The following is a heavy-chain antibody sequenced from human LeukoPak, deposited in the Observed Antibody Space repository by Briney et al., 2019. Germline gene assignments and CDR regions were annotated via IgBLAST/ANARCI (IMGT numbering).Heavy chain of an antibody. CDR3: ARALNYYDSSGFSDDAFDI. J-gene: IGHJ3*02. CDR2: IYYSGST. Sequence: SETLSLTCTVSGGSISSYYWSWIRQPPGKGLEWIGYIYYSGSTNYNPSLKSRVTISVDTSKNQVSLKLSSVTAADTAVYYCARALNYYDSSGFSDDAFDIWGQGTMVTVSS. D-gene: IGHD3-22*01. V-gene: IGHV4-59*01. CDR1: GGSISSYY.